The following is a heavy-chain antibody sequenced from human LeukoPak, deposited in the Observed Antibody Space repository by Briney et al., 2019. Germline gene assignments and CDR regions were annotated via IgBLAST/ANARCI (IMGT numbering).Heavy chain of an antibody. J-gene: IGHJ4*02. CDR3: ARDLGGVAEYYFDH. CDR2: IGADGGGT. Sequence: GGSLRLSCAASGFTFSSYAMHWVRQAPGKGLEHVSAIGADGGGTYYGNSVKGRFTISRDNSKNTLYLQMGSLGTEDMAVYYCARDLGGVAEYYFDHWGQGTLVTVSS. D-gene: IGHD6-19*01. CDR1: GFTFSSYA. V-gene: IGHV3-64*01.